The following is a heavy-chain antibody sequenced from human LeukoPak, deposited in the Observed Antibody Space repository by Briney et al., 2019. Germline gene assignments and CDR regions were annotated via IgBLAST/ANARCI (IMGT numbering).Heavy chain of an antibody. D-gene: IGHD6-6*01. CDR1: GGSISSGGYY. Sequence: PSETLSLTCTVSGGSISSGGYYWSWIRQHPGKGLEWIGYIYYSGSTYYNPSLKSRVTISVDTSKNQFSLKLSSVTAADTAVYYCARTDSSSSGGFDPWGQGTLVTVSS. CDR2: IYYSGST. J-gene: IGHJ5*02. V-gene: IGHV4-31*03. CDR3: ARTDSSSSGGFDP.